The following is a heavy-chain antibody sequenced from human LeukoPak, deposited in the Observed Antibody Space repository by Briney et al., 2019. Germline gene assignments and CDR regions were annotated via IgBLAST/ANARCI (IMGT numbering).Heavy chain of an antibody. J-gene: IGHJ6*04. V-gene: IGHV3-7*01. CDR2: IMQDGSEK. CDR3: ARDCSSTSCSPGV. CDR1: GFTFSSYW. D-gene: IGHD2-2*01. Sequence: PGGSLRLSCAASGFTFSSYWMSWVRQAPGKGLEWVANIMQDGSEKYYVDSVKGRFTISRDNAMNSLYLQMNSLRAEDTAVYYCARDCSSTSCSPGVWGKGTTVTISS.